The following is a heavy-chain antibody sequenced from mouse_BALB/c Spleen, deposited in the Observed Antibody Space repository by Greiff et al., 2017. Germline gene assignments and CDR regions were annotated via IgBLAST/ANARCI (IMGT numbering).Heavy chain of an antibody. CDR3: ARQALYYYAMDY. J-gene: IGHJ4*01. Sequence: EVQVVESGGGLVKPGGSLKLSCAASGFTFSSYDMSWVRQTPEKRLEWVAYISSGGGSTYYPDTVKGRFTISRDNAKNTLYLQMSSLKSEDTAMYYCARQALYYYAMDYWGQGTSVTVSS. CDR2: ISSGGGST. CDR1: GFTFSSYD. D-gene: IGHD1-1*01. V-gene: IGHV5-12-1*01.